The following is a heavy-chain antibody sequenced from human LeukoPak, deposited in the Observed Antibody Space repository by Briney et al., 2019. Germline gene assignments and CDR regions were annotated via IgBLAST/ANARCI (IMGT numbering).Heavy chain of an antibody. J-gene: IGHJ4*02. V-gene: IGHV3-21*01. CDR1: GFTFSSYS. CDR2: ISSSSSYI. D-gene: IGHD6-19*01. Sequence: GGSLRLSCVASGFTFSSYSMNWVRQAPGKGLEWVSSISSSSSYIYYADSVKGRFTISRDNAKNSLYLQMNSLRAEDTAVYYCASDSSGWYNGFDYWGQGTLVTVSS. CDR3: ASDSSGWYNGFDY.